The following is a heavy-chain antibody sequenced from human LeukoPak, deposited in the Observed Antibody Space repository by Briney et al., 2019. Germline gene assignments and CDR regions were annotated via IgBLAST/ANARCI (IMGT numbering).Heavy chain of an antibody. J-gene: IGHJ4*02. CDR2: INWNGGST. Sequence: GGSLRLSCAASGFTFDDYGMSWVRQAPGKGLEWVSGINWNGGSTGYADSVKGRFTISRDNSKNTLHLQMNSLRAEDTAVYYCARYSSSSVYWGQGTLVTVSS. D-gene: IGHD6-6*01. CDR1: GFTFDDYG. V-gene: IGHV3-20*04. CDR3: ARYSSSSVY.